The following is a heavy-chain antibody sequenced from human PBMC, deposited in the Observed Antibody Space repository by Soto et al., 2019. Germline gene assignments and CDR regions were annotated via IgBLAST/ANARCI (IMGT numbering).Heavy chain of an antibody. Sequence: ASVKVSCKASGYTFTSYGISWVRQAPGQGLEWMGWISAYNGNTNYAQKLQGRVTMTTDTSTSTAYMELRSLRSDDTAVYYYAGDSSGYYLRPTNYYYYYGMDVWGQGTTVTVSS. J-gene: IGHJ6*02. CDR2: ISAYNGNT. CDR1: GYTFTSYG. V-gene: IGHV1-18*01. CDR3: AGDSSGYYLRPTNYYYYYGMDV. D-gene: IGHD3-22*01.